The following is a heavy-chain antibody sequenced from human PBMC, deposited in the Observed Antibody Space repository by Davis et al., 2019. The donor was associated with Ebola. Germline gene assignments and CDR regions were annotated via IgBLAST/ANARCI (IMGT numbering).Heavy chain of an antibody. CDR2: ISYDGSNK. Sequence: GGSLRLSCAASGFTFSSYWMHWVRQAPGKGLEWVAVISYDGSNKYYADSVKGRFTISRDNSKNTLYLQMNSLRAEDTAVYYCAKDYYDSSGRYFDYWGQGTLVTVSS. D-gene: IGHD3-22*01. V-gene: IGHV3-30*18. J-gene: IGHJ4*02. CDR3: AKDYYDSSGRYFDY. CDR1: GFTFSSYW.